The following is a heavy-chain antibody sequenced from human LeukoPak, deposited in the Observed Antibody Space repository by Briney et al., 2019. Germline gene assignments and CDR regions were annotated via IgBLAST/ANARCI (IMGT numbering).Heavy chain of an antibody. CDR1: GFTFSSYS. D-gene: IGHD6-19*01. Sequence: GGSLRLSCAASGFTFSSYSMNWVRQAPGKGLEWVSSISSSSSYIYYADSVKGRFTISRDNAKNSLYLQMNSLRAEDTAVYYCARSRGVKQWLVASGFDYWGQGTLVTVSS. V-gene: IGHV3-21*01. CDR3: ARSRGVKQWLVASGFDY. J-gene: IGHJ4*02. CDR2: ISSSSSYI.